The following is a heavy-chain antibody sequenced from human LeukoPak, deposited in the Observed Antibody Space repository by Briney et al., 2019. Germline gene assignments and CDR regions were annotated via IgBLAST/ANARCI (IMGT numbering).Heavy chain of an antibody. Sequence: ASVKVSCKASGGTFSSYAISWVRQAPGQGLEWMGRIIPILGIANYAQKFQGRVTITADKSTSTAYMELSSLRSEDTAVYYCARDRNLYGDYWAFDIWGQGTMVTVSS. CDR1: GGTFSSYA. J-gene: IGHJ3*02. V-gene: IGHV1-69*04. CDR3: ARDRNLYGDYWAFDI. CDR2: IIPILGIA. D-gene: IGHD4-17*01.